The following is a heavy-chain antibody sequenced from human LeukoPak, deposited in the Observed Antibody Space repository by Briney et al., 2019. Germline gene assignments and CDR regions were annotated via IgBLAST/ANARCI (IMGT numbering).Heavy chain of an antibody. Sequence: GGSLRLSCAASGFTFSSYSMNWVRKAPGKGLEWVSYISSSSSTIYYADSVKGRFTISRDNAKNSLYLQMNSLRAEDTAVYYCARDLYYDFWSGYYKGAFDIWGQGTMVTVSS. CDR3: ARDLYYDFWSGYYKGAFDI. D-gene: IGHD3-3*01. V-gene: IGHV3-48*01. J-gene: IGHJ3*02. CDR1: GFTFSSYS. CDR2: ISSSSSTI.